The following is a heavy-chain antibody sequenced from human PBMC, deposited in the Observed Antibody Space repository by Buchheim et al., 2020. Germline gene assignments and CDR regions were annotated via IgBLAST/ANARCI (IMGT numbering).Heavy chain of an antibody. Sequence: QVQLVESGGGVVQPGRSLRLSCAASGFTFSSYGMHWVRQAPGKGLEWVAVISYDGSNKYYADSVKGRFPISRDNSKNTLYLQMNSLRAEDTAVYYCAKDLDYGGNFGWFDPWGQGTL. V-gene: IGHV3-30*18. D-gene: IGHD4-23*01. CDR1: GFTFSSYG. CDR2: ISYDGSNK. J-gene: IGHJ5*02. CDR3: AKDLDYGGNFGWFDP.